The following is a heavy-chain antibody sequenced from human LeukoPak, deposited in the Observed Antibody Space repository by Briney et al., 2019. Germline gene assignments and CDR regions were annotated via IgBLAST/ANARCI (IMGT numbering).Heavy chain of an antibody. CDR1: GVSISSHY. V-gene: IGHV4-59*11. CDR3: ASNSGSSWYYFDY. J-gene: IGHJ4*02. Sequence: PSETLSLTCTVSGVSISSHYWSWIRQPPGKGLEWIAFIYYSGSTIYNPSLKSRVTISVDTSKNQFSLKLSSVTAADTAVYYCASNSGSSWYYFDYWGQGTLVTVSS. D-gene: IGHD6-13*01. CDR2: IYYSGST.